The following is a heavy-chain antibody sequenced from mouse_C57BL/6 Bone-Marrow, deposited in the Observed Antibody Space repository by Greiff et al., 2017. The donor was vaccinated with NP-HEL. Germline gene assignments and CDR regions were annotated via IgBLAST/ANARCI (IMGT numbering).Heavy chain of an antibody. V-gene: IGHV3-6*01. J-gene: IGHJ2*01. Sequence: EVKLMESGPGLVKPSQSLSLTCSVTGYSITSGYYWNWIRQFPGNKLEWMGYISYDGSNNYNPSLKNRISITRDTSKNQFFLKLNSVTTEDTATYYCAREPPLDYWGQGTTLTVSS. CDR1: GYSITSGYY. CDR3: AREPPLDY. CDR2: ISYDGSN.